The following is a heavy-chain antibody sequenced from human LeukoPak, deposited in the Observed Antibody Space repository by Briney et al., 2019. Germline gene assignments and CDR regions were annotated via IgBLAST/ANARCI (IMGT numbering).Heavy chain of an antibody. J-gene: IGHJ3*02. Sequence: KPSETLSLTCTVSSGSVSSGSYYWSWIRQPPGKGLEWIGYIYYSGSTNYNPSLKSRVTISVDTSKNQFSLKLSSVTAADTAVFYCARVASGYDVFDIWGQGTMVTVSS. V-gene: IGHV4-61*01. CDR1: SGSVSSGSYY. CDR3: ARVASGYDVFDI. D-gene: IGHD3-3*01. CDR2: IYYSGST.